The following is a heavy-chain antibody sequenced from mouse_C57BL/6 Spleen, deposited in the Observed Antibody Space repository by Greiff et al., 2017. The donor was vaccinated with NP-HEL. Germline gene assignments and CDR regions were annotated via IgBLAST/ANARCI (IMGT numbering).Heavy chain of an antibody. V-gene: IGHV1-74*01. Sequence: QVQLKQPGAELVKPGASVKVSCKASGYTFTSYWMHWVKQRPGQGLEWIGRIHPSDSDTNYNQKFKGKATLTVDKSSSTAYMQLSSLTSEDSAVYYCAIIITTVVAPFDYWGQGTTLTVSS. J-gene: IGHJ2*01. CDR1: GYTFTSYW. CDR3: AIIITTVVAPFDY. CDR2: IHPSDSDT. D-gene: IGHD1-1*01.